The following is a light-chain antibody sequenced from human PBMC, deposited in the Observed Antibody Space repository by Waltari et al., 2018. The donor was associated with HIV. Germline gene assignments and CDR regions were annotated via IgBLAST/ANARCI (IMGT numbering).Light chain of an antibody. CDR1: SSDVGGYNY. CDR3: CSYAGSYGVV. J-gene: IGLJ2*01. V-gene: IGLV2-11*01. Sequence: SALTQPRSVSGSPGQSVTISCTGTSSDVGGYNYVSWYQQHPGKVPKLMIYDVSKRPSGVPDRFSGSKSGNTASLTISGLQAEDEADYYCCSYAGSYGVVFGGGTKLTVL. CDR2: DVS.